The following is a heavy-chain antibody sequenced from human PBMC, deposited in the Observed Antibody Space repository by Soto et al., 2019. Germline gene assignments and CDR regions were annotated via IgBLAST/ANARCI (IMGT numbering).Heavy chain of an antibody. V-gene: IGHV1-8*01. D-gene: IGHD2-15*01. CDR1: GYTFTDYD. CDR2: TNPNSGET. J-gene: IGHJ5*02. CDR3: ARVAVAARPRWYHWFDP. Sequence: QEQLVQSGAEVKKPGASVKVSCKTSGYTFTDYDINWVRQATGQGLEWIGWTNPNSGETGYAQKFQGRVTMTRSASLSTAYLELSSLRSEDTAVYYCARVAVAARPRWYHWFDPWGQGTLVTVSS.